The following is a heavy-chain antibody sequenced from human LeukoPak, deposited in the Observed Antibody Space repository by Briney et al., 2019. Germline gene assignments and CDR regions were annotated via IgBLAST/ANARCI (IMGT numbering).Heavy chain of an antibody. D-gene: IGHD3-22*01. J-gene: IGHJ5*02. V-gene: IGHV4-39*07. Sequence: PSQTLSLTCTVSGGSISSSSYYWGWIGQPPGKGLEWIGSIYYSGSTYYNPSLKSRVTISVDTSKNQFSLKLSSVTAADTAVYYCARDLTSSSGYFDPWGQGTLVTVSS. CDR1: GGSISSSSYY. CDR2: IYYSGST. CDR3: ARDLTSSSGYFDP.